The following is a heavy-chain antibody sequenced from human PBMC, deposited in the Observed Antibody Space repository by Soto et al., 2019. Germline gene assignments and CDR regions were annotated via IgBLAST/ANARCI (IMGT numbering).Heavy chain of an antibody. J-gene: IGHJ4*02. CDR3: ATAIEAPFNNYDY. V-gene: IGHV3-7*01. CDR2: IKEDASEK. CDR1: GFTFSNYW. Sequence: EVQLVESGGDLVQPGGSLSLSCVASGFTFSNYWMNWVRQAPGLGLEWVAGIKEDASEKNYVDSVKGRFSISRDNAKNSLFLPLTSLRAEDTAVYSCATAIEAPFNNYDYWGQGTLVTVSS.